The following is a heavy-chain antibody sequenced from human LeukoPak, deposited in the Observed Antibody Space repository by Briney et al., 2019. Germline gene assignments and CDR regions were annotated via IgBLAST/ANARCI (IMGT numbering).Heavy chain of an antibody. CDR3: ARGWGAARHLYFDY. CDR1: GGSFSGYY. Sequence: PSETLSLTCAVYGGSFSGYYWSWIRQPPGKGPEWIGEINHSGSTNYNPSLKSRVTISVDTSKNQFSLKLSSVTAADTAVYYRARGWGAARHLYFDYWGQGTLVTVSS. V-gene: IGHV4-34*01. CDR2: INHSGST. D-gene: IGHD6-6*01. J-gene: IGHJ4*02.